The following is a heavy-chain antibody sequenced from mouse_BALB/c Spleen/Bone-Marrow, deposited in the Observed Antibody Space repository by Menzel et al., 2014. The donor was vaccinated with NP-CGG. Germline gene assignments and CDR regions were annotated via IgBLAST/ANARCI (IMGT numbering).Heavy chain of an antibody. J-gene: IGHJ1*01. CDR2: INPYKGGI. CDR3: ARSYDAYYVEYFNV. V-gene: IGHV1-18*01. CDR1: GYSFTGYT. Sequence: EVQRVESGPELVKPGASMKISCKASGYSFTGYTMNWVKQSHEKNLEWIGLINPYKGGIRYNQKSKDKATLTVDKSSSTAYMELLSLTSEDSAVYYCARSYDAYYVEYFNVWGPGTTVTVSS. D-gene: IGHD2-3*01.